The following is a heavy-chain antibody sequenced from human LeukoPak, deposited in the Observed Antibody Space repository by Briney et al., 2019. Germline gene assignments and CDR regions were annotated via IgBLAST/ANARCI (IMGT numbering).Heavy chain of an antibody. Sequence: GGSLRLSCAASGFTFSSYGMHWVRQAPGKGLEWVAVISYDGSNKYYADSVKGRFTISRDNSKNTLYLQMNSLRAEDTAVYYCAKDLGVAAAGTAFDYWGQGTLVTVSS. J-gene: IGHJ4*02. CDR1: GFTFSSYG. CDR3: AKDLGVAAAGTAFDY. D-gene: IGHD6-13*01. CDR2: ISYDGSNK. V-gene: IGHV3-30*18.